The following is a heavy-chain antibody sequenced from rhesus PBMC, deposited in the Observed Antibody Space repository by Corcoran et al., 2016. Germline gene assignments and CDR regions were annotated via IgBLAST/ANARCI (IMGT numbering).Heavy chain of an antibody. V-gene: IGHV4-160*01. CDR3: ARRDYYGSGELDY. Sequence: QVQLQESGPGLVKPSETLSLTCAVSGGSISGYYWSWIRQPPGKGLEWIGRIYGSGGTPDYPPPLPGRVTISTHTSKHQFSLKLSSVTAADTAVYYCARRDYYGSGELDYWGQGVLVTVSS. CDR2: IYGSGGTP. J-gene: IGHJ4*01. D-gene: IGHD3-28*01. CDR1: GGSISGYY.